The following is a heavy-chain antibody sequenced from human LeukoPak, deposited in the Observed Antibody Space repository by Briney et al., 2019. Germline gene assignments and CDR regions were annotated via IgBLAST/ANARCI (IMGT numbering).Heavy chain of an antibody. CDR3: ARVYYGSGSLHYYYYYMDV. CDR1: GYTFRQYS. D-gene: IGHD3-10*01. CDR2: VSPSHTTR. Sequence: ASVKVSCKASGYTFRQYSISWVRQAPGKGLEWMGWVSPSHTTRVYAQDFQGRVTMTADTNTNTVSMELRSLRSDDTAVYYCARVYYGSGSLHYYYYYMDVWGKGTTVTISS. J-gene: IGHJ6*03. V-gene: IGHV1-18*01.